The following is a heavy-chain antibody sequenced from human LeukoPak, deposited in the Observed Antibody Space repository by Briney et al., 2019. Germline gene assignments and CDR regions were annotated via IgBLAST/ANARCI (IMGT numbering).Heavy chain of an antibody. CDR3: ARVSSQVGTTSQYYFDY. Sequence: PSETLSLTCTVSGGSISNYYWSWIRQPPGKGLEWIGYIYYSGSTSYNPSLKSRVTISVDTSKNQFSLKLSSVTAADTAVYYCARVSSQVGTTSQYYFDYWGQGTLVTASS. CDR1: GGSISNYY. V-gene: IGHV4-59*01. CDR2: IYYSGST. J-gene: IGHJ4*02. D-gene: IGHD1/OR15-1a*01.